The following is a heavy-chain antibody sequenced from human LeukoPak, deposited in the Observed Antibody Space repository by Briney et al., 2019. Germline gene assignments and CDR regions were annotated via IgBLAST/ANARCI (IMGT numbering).Heavy chain of an antibody. J-gene: IGHJ4*02. CDR3: ARLLVPAAIYDDY. CDR1: GGSISSSSHY. CDR2: IYYSGST. Sequence: SETLSLTCTVSGGSISSSSHYWGWIRQPPGKGLEWIGSIYYSGSTYYNPSLKSRVTISVDTSKNQFSLKLSSVTAADTAVYYCARLLVPAAIYDDYWGQGTLVTVSS. D-gene: IGHD2-2*01. V-gene: IGHV4-39*07.